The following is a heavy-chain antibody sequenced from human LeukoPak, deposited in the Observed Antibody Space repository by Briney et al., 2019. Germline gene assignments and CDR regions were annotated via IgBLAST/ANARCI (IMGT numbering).Heavy chain of an antibody. CDR2: ISGNAGST. D-gene: IGHD5-12*01. V-gene: IGHV3-23*01. Sequence: PGRSLRLSCAASGFTFSSYAMSWVRQAPGKGLEWVSAISGNAGSTYYADSVKGRFTISRDNSKNTLYLQMNSLRAEDTAIYYCAKDQNMVATAPSDCWGQGTLVTVSS. CDR1: GFTFSSYA. CDR3: AKDQNMVATAPSDC. J-gene: IGHJ4*02.